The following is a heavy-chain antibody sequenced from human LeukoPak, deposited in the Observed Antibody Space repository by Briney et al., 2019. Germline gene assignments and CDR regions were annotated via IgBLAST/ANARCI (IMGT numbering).Heavy chain of an antibody. J-gene: IGHJ4*02. V-gene: IGHV4-59*01. CDR1: GVSISSYY. Sequence: PSETLSLTCIVSGVSISSYYWSWIRQPPGKGLEWIGYIYYSGSTNHNPSLKSRVTISVDTSKNQFSLRLTSVTAADTAVYYCARRYYDSSGYYYFDYWGQGTLVTVSS. CDR2: IYYSGST. D-gene: IGHD3-22*01. CDR3: ARRYYDSSGYYYFDY.